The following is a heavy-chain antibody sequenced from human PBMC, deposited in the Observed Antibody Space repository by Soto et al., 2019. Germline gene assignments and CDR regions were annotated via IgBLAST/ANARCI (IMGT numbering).Heavy chain of an antibody. Sequence: QLQLQESGPGLVKPSETLSLTCTVSGGSISSSSYYWGWIRQPPGKGLEWIGSVYYSGSTYYNPSLKSRVTITVDTSKNQFSLKLSSVTAADTAVYYCARHYRSGWLNDYWGQGTLATVSS. CDR1: GGSISSSSYY. D-gene: IGHD6-19*01. CDR2: VYYSGST. V-gene: IGHV4-39*01. CDR3: ARHYRSGWLNDY. J-gene: IGHJ4*02.